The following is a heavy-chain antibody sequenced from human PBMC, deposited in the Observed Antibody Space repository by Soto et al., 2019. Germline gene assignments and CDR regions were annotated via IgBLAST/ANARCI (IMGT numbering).Heavy chain of an antibody. CDR1: GFSFSTYS. CDR3: ARVAVVTRGIDY. D-gene: IGHD6-19*01. CDR2: IGRRSDI. J-gene: IGHJ4*02. Sequence: GGSLRLSCEASGFSFSTYSMHWVRQAPGKGLEWVSSIGRRSDIYYADSVKGRFTISRDNAKNSVSLQMNSLRDEDTAVYYCARVAVVTRGIDYWGQGTLVTVSS. V-gene: IGHV3-21*01.